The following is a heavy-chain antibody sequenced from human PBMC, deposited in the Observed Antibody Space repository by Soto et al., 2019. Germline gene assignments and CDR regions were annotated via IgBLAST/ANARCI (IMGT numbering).Heavy chain of an antibody. CDR2: IYSGGST. J-gene: IGHJ4*02. V-gene: IGHV3-53*01. CDR3: ASYSYGLYYFDY. CDR1: GFIFSAYD. Sequence: GGSLRLSCAASGFIFSAYDMHWVRQATGKGLEWVSVIYSGGSTYYADSVKGRFTISRDNSKNTLYLQMNSLRAEDTAVYYCASYSYGLYYFDYWGQGTLVTVSS. D-gene: IGHD5-18*01.